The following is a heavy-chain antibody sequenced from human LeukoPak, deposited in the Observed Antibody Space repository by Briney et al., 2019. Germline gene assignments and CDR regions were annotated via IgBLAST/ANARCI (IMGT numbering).Heavy chain of an antibody. CDR1: GFTFSRYS. D-gene: IGHD3-22*01. J-gene: IGHJ3*02. V-gene: IGHV3-48*02. Sequence: GGSLRLSCAASGFTFSRYSMNWVRQAPGKGLEWVSYISSSRSTMYYADSVKGRFTISRDNAKNSLYLQMNSLRDEDTAVYYCARNGLGYYDSSGSRDAFDIWGEGTMVTVSS. CDR2: ISSSRSTM. CDR3: ARNGLGYYDSSGSRDAFDI.